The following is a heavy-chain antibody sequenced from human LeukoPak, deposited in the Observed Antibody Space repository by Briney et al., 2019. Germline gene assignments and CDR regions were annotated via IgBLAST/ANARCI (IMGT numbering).Heavy chain of an antibody. CDR1: GFTFSIHA. CDR3: AKDRGTSWYEAFDI. Sequence: GGSLRLSCAASGFTFSIHAMSWVRQAPGKGLGWVSTITAGGGNTYYADSVKGRFSMSRDNSKNTLYLQLSSLRAEDTAVYYCAKDRGTSWYEAFDIWGQGTMVTVSS. CDR2: ITAGGGNT. J-gene: IGHJ3*02. V-gene: IGHV3-23*01. D-gene: IGHD6-13*01.